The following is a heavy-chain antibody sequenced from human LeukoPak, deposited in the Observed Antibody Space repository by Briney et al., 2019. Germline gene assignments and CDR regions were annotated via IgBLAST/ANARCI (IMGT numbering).Heavy chain of an antibody. CDR1: GYTLTELS. J-gene: IGHJ4*02. Sequence: ASVKVSCKVSGYTLTELSMHWVRQAPGKGLEWMGGFDPEDGETIYAQKFQGRVTMTEDTSTDTAYMELSRLRSEDTAVYYCATEYSSGWYGGFDYWGQGTLVTASS. V-gene: IGHV1-24*01. CDR2: FDPEDGET. D-gene: IGHD6-19*01. CDR3: ATEYSSGWYGGFDY.